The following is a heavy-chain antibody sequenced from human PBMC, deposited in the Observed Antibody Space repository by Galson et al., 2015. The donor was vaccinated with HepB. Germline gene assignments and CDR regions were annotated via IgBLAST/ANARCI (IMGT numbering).Heavy chain of an antibody. CDR3: ARDKGYSGSSFDY. V-gene: IGHV3-21*01. CDR2: ISSSSSYI. J-gene: IGHJ4*02. CDR1: GFTFSSYS. Sequence: SLRLSCAASGFTFSSYSMNWVRQAPGKGLEWVSSISSSSSYIYYADSVKGRFTISRDNAKNSLYLQMNSLRAEDTAVYYCARDKGYSGSSFDYWGQGTLVTVSS. D-gene: IGHD1-26*01.